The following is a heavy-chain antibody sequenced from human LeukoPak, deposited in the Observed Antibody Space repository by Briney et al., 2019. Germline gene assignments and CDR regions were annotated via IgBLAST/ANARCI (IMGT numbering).Heavy chain of an antibody. CDR1: GYSFTRHW. D-gene: IGHD5-24*01. CDR3: AINLVEMPTPALGY. J-gene: IGHJ4*02. Sequence: GESLKISCKGSGYSFTRHWLGWVRQMPGKGLEWMGIIYPCDSDTRYSPPFQGQVTISADKSISTAYLQWSSLKASDTAMYYCAINLVEMPTPALGYWGQGTLVTVSS. V-gene: IGHV5-51*01. CDR2: IYPCDSDT.